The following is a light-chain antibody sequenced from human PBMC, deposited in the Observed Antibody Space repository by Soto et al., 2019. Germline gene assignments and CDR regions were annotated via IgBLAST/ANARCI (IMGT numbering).Light chain of an antibody. CDR3: QQSYNTPWT. CDR1: QSIAKY. J-gene: IGKJ1*01. Sequence: DIQMTQSPSSLSASVGDRVTITCRTSQSIAKYLNWYQQKPGQAPKVLIYGASSLQTGVPSRFSGRGSGTDFTLTISSLQPEDFATYYCQQSYNTPWTFGQGTKVEIK. CDR2: GAS. V-gene: IGKV1-39*01.